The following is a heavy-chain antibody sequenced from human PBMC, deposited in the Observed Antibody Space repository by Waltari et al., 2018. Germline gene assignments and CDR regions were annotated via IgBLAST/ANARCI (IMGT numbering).Heavy chain of an antibody. CDR1: GFPFGDWS. J-gene: IGHJ4*02. CDR2: LSGGGGNT. CDR3: AKDVGYSGGHFDS. D-gene: IGHD5-18*01. Sequence: EVQLVESGGGLVQGGGCLELSCVVLGFPFGDWSLSWVRQAPGKGLEGVSSLSGGGGNTHYEDSVRGRFTISRDNSKNTLYLQMNTLRAEDTATYYCAKDVGYSGGHFDSWGLGIPVTVSS. V-gene: IGHV3-23*04.